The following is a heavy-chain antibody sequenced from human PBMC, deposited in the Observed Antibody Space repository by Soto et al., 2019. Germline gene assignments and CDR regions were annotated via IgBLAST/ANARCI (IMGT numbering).Heavy chain of an antibody. J-gene: IGHJ6*03. V-gene: IGHV4-34*01. CDR2: INHSGNT. Sequence: SETLSLTCAVYGGSFSGYYWSWIRQPPGKGLEWIGEINHSGNTNYNPSLKSRVTISVDTSKNQFSLMLSSVTAADTAVYYFAREATERAADFWSGYFYYMDVWGKGTTVTVSS. D-gene: IGHD3-3*01. CDR3: AREATERAADFWSGYFYYMDV. CDR1: GGSFSGYY.